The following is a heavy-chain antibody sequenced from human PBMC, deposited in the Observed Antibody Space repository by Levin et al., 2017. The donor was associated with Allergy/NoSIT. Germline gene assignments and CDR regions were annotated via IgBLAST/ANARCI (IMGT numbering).Heavy chain of an antibody. V-gene: IGHV1-18*01. Sequence: ASVKVSCKASGYTFTSYGISWVRQAPGQGLEWMGWISAYNGNTKYAQKLQGRVTMTTDTSTSTAYMELRSLRSDDTAVYYCARDLTIFGVVIIYGMDVWGQGTTVTVSS. CDR1: GYTFTSYG. J-gene: IGHJ6*02. CDR2: ISAYNGNT. D-gene: IGHD3-3*01. CDR3: ARDLTIFGVVIIYGMDV.